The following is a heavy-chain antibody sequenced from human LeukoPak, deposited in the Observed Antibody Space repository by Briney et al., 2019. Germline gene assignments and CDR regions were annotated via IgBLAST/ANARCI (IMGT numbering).Heavy chain of an antibody. V-gene: IGHV3-7*01. CDR1: GFAFSDCW. CDR2: IRHDGNAK. Sequence: GGSLRLSCAASGFAFSDCWMSWVRQAPGKGLEGVANIRHDGNAKNYVPSVRGRFTISRDNAKNSLYLQMNSLTVEDTAVYYCATSHDSAGNDWGQGTLVTVSS. CDR3: ATSHDSAGND. J-gene: IGHJ4*02. D-gene: IGHD2-15*01.